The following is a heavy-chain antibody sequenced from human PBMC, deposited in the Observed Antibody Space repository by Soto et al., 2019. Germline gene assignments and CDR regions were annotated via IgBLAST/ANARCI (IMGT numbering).Heavy chain of an antibody. V-gene: IGHV4-4*02. CDR1: GGSISTSNW. Sequence: PSETLSLTCAVSGGSISTSNWWSWVRQPPGKGLEWIGEVYRTGSTTYNPSLESRLTISVDKSKNQFSLKLTSVTAADTAVYYCARARATIAAAAIFDCWGQGTLVPVSS. D-gene: IGHD6-13*01. J-gene: IGHJ4*02. CDR2: VYRTGST. CDR3: ARARATIAAAAIFDC.